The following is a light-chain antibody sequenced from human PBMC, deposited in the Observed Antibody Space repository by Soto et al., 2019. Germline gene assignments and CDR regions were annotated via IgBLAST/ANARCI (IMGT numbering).Light chain of an antibody. J-gene: IGKJ1*01. CDR3: QQYVSSPT. Sequence: VMTQYPGTLSLSKGKRATLSCRASQSVSSNYLAWYQQKPGQAPRLLIYGASSRATGIPDRFCGSGSGTDFTLTISRLEPEDFAVYSCQQYVSSPTFGQVTIVDI. CDR1: QSVSSNY. CDR2: GAS. V-gene: IGKV3-20*01.